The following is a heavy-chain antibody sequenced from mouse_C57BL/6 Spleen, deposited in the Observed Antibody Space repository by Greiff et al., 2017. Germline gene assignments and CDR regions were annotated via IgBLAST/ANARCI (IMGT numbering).Heavy chain of an antibody. V-gene: IGHV5-17*01. Sequence: DVHLVESGGGLVKPGGSLKLSCAASGFTFSDYGMHWVRQAPEQGLEWVAYISSGSSTIYYADTVKGRFTISRDNAKNTLFLQMTSLRSEDTAMYYCARTSYYGSLDYWGQGTTLTVSS. CDR2: ISSGSSTI. D-gene: IGHD1-1*01. J-gene: IGHJ2*01. CDR1: GFTFSDYG. CDR3: ARTSYYGSLDY.